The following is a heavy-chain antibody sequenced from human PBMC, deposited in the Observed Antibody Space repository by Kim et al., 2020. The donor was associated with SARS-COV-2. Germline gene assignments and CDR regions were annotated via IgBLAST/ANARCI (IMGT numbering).Heavy chain of an antibody. V-gene: IGHV1-69*13. J-gene: IGHJ4*02. CDR2: IIPIFGTA. CDR1: GGTFSSYA. CDR3: ARDSVARDYYDSSGYYSFLDY. Sequence: SVKVSCKASGGTFSSYAISWVRQAPGQGLEWMGGIIPIFGTANYAQKFQGRVTITADESTSTAYMELSSLRSEDTAVYYCARDSVARDYYDSSGYYSFLDYWGQGTLVTVSS. D-gene: IGHD3-22*01.